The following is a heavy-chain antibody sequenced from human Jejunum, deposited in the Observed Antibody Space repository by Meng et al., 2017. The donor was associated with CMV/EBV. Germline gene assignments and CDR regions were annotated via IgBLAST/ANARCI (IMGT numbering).Heavy chain of an antibody. D-gene: IGHD2-2*01. J-gene: IGHJ6*02. Sequence: GYYVHWVRQAPGQGLEWMGWINPRTGGTNSAQKFQGRVTMTRDTSITTAYMELSSLTSDDSSVYFCAREQVVVEPTGYKYFGMDVWGQGTTGTVSS. CDR2: INPRTGGT. CDR3: AREQVVVEPTGYKYFGMDV. V-gene: IGHV1-2*02. CDR1: GYY.